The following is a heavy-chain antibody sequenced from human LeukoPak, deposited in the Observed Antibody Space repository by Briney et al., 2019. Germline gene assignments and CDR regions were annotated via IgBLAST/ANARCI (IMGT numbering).Heavy chain of an antibody. D-gene: IGHD1-26*01. Sequence: PGGSLRLSCAASGFTFSNYGMHWVRQAPGKGLEWVSVISYDGSNKYYAESVKGRFTISRDNSKNTLYLQMNSLRAEDTAMYYCAKNSGSTALWGQGTLVTVYS. CDR1: GFTFSNYG. CDR3: AKNSGSTAL. CDR2: ISYDGSNK. J-gene: IGHJ4*02. V-gene: IGHV3-30*18.